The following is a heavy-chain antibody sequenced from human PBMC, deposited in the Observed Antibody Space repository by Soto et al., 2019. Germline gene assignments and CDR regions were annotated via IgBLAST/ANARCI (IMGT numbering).Heavy chain of an antibody. CDR3: ARAYSVSYYGGYWFDP. D-gene: IGHD1-26*01. J-gene: IGHJ5*02. CDR1: GGSISNFY. CDR2: INYRGNT. Sequence: SETLSLTCTVSGGSISNFYWSWIRQPPGKGLEWIGYINYRGNTKHNPSLTSRVTISVDTSENQFSLKLSSVTAADTALYYCARAYSVSYYGGYWFDPWGPGTLVTVSS. V-gene: IGHV4-59*01.